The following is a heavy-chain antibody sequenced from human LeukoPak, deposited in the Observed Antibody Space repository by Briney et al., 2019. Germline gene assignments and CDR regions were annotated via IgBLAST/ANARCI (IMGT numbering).Heavy chain of an antibody. CDR3: ARDARDYYDSRKDYFDY. J-gene: IGHJ4*02. CDR1: GFTFDDYV. CDR2: INWNGGGT. D-gene: IGHD3-22*01. Sequence: PGGSLRLSCAASGFTFDDYVMSWVRQAPGEGLEWVSGINWNGGGTRYADPVKGRFTISRDNAKNSLYLQMNSLRAEDTAVYYCARDARDYYDSRKDYFDYWGQGTLVTVSS. V-gene: IGHV3-20*04.